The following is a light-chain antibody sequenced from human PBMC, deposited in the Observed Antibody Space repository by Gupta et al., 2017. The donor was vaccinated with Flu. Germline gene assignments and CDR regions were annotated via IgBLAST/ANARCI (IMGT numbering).Light chain of an antibody. Sequence: SCSGSSSNIGSNTVTWYQQVPGMAPKLLIYGNNQRPSGVPDRFSGSKSGTSTSLAINGLQSEDEAAYYCAAWDDSLNGHYVFGTGTKVTVL. CDR3: AAWDDSLNGHYV. CDR2: GNN. CDR1: SSNIGSNT. V-gene: IGLV1-44*01. J-gene: IGLJ1*01.